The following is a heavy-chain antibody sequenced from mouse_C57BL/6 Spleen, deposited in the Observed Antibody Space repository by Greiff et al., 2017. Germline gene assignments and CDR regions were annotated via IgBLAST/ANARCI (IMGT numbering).Heavy chain of an antibody. Sequence: EVKLVESGGGLVKPGGSLKLSCAASGFTFSSYAMSWVRQTPEKRLEWVATISDGGSYTYYPDNVKGRFTISRDNAKNNLYLQMSHLKSEDTAMYYCARAPSYDAMDYWGQGTSVTVSS. J-gene: IGHJ4*01. CDR3: ARAPSYDAMDY. V-gene: IGHV5-4*03. CDR1: GFTFSSYA. CDR2: ISDGGSYT.